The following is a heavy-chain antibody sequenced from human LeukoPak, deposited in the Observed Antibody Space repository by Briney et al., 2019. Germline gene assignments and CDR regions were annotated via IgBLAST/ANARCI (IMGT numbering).Heavy chain of an antibody. D-gene: IGHD6-19*01. J-gene: IGHJ4*02. V-gene: IGHV4-39*01. CDR1: GGSISSSSYY. Sequence: PSETLSLTCTVSGGSISSSSYYWGWIRQHPGKGLEWIGSIYYSGSTYYNPSLKSRVTISVDTSKNQFSLKLSSVTAADTAVYCCARLAGEAVAARFDYWGQGTLVTVSS. CDR3: ARLAGEAVAARFDY. CDR2: IYYSGST.